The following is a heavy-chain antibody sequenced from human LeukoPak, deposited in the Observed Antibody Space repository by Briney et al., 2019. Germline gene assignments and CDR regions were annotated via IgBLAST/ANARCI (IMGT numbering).Heavy chain of an antibody. CDR1: GFTFSTYS. CDR3: APELGYYYGSGSPY. CDR2: ISVSSSSI. D-gene: IGHD3-10*01. V-gene: IGHV3-48*02. J-gene: IGHJ4*02. Sequence: PGGSLRLSCAAYGFTFSTYSMNWVRQAPGKGLEWVSYISVSSSSIYYADSVKGRFTISRDNAKNSLYLQMNSLRDEDTAVYYRAPELGYYYGSGSPYWGQGTLVTVSS.